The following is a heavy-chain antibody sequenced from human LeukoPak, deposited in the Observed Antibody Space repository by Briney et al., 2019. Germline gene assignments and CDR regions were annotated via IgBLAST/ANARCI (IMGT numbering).Heavy chain of an antibody. CDR3: ARDSGYGSIAAAPFQH. CDR1: GGTFSSYA. D-gene: IGHD6-13*01. CDR2: IIPILGIA. V-gene: IGHV1-69*04. J-gene: IGHJ1*01. Sequence: GASVKVSCKASGGTFSSYAISWVRQAPGQGLEWMGRIIPILGIANYAQKFQGRVTITADKSTSTAYMELSSLRSEDTAVYYCARDSGYGSIAAAPFQHWGQGTLVTVSS.